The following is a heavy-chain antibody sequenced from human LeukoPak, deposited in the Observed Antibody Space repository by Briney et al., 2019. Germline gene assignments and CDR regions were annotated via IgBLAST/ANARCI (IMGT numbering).Heavy chain of an antibody. V-gene: IGHV3-74*01. Sequence: GGSLRLSCAASGFTFSSYWMHWVRHAPGKGLVWVSRINSDGSSTSYADSVKGRFTISRDNSKNSLYLQMNSLRTEDTAFYYCAKDEGHSYGPYFDYWGQGTLVTVSS. D-gene: IGHD5-18*01. CDR3: AKDEGHSYGPYFDY. CDR2: INSDGSST. J-gene: IGHJ4*02. CDR1: GFTFSSYW.